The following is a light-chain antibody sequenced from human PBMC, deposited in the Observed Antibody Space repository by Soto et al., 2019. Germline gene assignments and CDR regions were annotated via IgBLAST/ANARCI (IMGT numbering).Light chain of an antibody. CDR3: AAWDDSLSGYV. J-gene: IGLJ1*01. V-gene: IGLV1-44*01. Sequence: QSVLTQPPSASGTPGQRVTISCSGSSSNIGSNTVNWYQQLPGTAPKLLMYSFNERPSGVPDRFSGSKSGTSASLAIRGIQFEDEADYYCAAWDDSLSGYVFGTGTKLTVL. CDR1: SSNIGSNT. CDR2: SFN.